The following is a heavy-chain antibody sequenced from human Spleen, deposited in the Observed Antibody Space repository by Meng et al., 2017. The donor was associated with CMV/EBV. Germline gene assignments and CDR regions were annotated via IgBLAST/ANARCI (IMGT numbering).Heavy chain of an antibody. Sequence: GGSLRLSCAASGFPFSAFGMHWVRQAPGKGLEWVSAISGSGGSTYYADSVKGRFTISRDNSKNTLYLQINSLRAEDTAVYYCAKVVDDSSGYAVLDYWGQGTLVTVSS. V-gene: IGHV3-23*01. CDR3: AKVVDDSSGYAVLDY. CDR1: GFPFSAFG. D-gene: IGHD3-22*01. J-gene: IGHJ4*02. CDR2: ISGSGGST.